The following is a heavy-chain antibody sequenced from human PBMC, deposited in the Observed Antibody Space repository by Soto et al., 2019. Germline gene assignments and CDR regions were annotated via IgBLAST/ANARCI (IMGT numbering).Heavy chain of an antibody. CDR1: GFTFSGYT. Sequence: GGSLRLSCAASGFTFSGYTMNWVRQAPGKGLEWVSSITSGSSCIYYADSVKGRFTIPRDNAKNSLYLQINSLRAEDTAMYYCARSSFDYWGQGTLVTVSS. CDR2: ITSGSSCI. CDR3: ARSSFDY. J-gene: IGHJ4*02. V-gene: IGHV3-21*01.